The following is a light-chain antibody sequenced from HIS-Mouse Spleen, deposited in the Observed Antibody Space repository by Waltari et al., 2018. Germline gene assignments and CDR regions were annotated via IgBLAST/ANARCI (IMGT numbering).Light chain of an antibody. J-gene: IGLJ2*01. Sequence: SSDLTHDPAVSVDLGCTGRSTCQGNSIRSHFASAYQQKPRQAPVLVIYGKNNRPSRNPDRFSGSSSGNTASLTITGAQAEDEADYYCNSRDSSGNHVVFGGGTKLTVL. CDR3: NSRDSSGNHVV. V-gene: IGLV3-19*01. CDR1: SIRSHF. CDR2: GKN.